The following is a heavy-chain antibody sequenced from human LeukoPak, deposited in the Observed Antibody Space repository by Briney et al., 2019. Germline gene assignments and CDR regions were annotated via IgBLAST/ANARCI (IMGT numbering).Heavy chain of an antibody. CDR1: GGSISSSSYY. CDR3: ARRTSAGTDY. D-gene: IGHD1-1*01. V-gene: IGHV4-39*07. CDR2: IYYSGST. Sequence: SQTLSLTCTVSGGSISSSSYYWGWIRQPPGKGLEWIGSIYYSGSTYYNPSLKSRVTISVDTSKNQFSLKLSSVTAADTAVYYCARRTSAGTDYWGQGTLVTVSS. J-gene: IGHJ4*02.